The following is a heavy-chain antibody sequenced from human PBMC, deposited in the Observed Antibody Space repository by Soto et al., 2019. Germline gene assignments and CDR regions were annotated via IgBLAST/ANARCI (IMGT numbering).Heavy chain of an antibody. CDR3: AKDGLGGATEGDWFDS. V-gene: IGHV3-23*01. Sequence: EVQLLESGGGLVQPGGSLRLSCAASGFTVSSYAMSWVRQAPGKGLEWVSGISGSGGSTYNADSVKGRCTISRDNSKNTLYLQMNSLRDEDTAVYHCAKDGLGGATEGDWFDSWGQGTLVTVSS. J-gene: IGHJ5*01. CDR2: ISGSGGST. D-gene: IGHD1-26*01. CDR1: GFTVSSYA.